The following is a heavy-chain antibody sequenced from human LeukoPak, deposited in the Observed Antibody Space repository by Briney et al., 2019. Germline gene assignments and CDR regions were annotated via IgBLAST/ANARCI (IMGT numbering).Heavy chain of an antibody. J-gene: IGHJ3*02. V-gene: IGHV3-21*01. CDR3: AREPYYYDSSGYYYGGAFDI. D-gene: IGHD3-22*01. CDR2: ISSSSSYI. Sequence: PGGSLRLSCAASGFTFSSYSMSWVRQAPGEGLEWVSSISSSSSYIYYADSVKGRFTISRDNAKNSLYLQMNSLRAEDTAVYYCAREPYYYDSSGYYYGGAFDIWGQGTMVTVSS. CDR1: GFTFSSYS.